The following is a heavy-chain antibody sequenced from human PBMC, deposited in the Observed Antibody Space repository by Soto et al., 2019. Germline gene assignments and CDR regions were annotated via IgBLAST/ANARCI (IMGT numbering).Heavy chain of an antibody. Sequence: GGSLRLSCAASGFSFSNYAMSWVRQAPGKGLEWVSAISASGVSTYYADSVKGRFTISRDNSKNTLFLQMNSLRGEDTAVFYCAKGQNPMPNVEYFRHWGQGTLVTVSS. V-gene: IGHV3-23*01. CDR3: AKGQNPMPNVEYFRH. CDR2: ISASGVST. CDR1: GFSFSNYA. D-gene: IGHD2-2*01. J-gene: IGHJ1*01.